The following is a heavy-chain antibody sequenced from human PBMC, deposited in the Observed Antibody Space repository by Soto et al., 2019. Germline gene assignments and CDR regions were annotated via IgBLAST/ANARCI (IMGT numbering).Heavy chain of an antibody. CDR3: VRWDGFFGAGGVD. Sequence: QVQLVQSVTELRKPGASVKLSCKASGYIFTKYYIAWVRQAPGHGLEWMGMINGYNGKANYGQDFRGRVIMTTDTSPNTDYMDLRSLTSDDTGVYYFVRWDGFFGAGGVDWGQGTLVTVSS. CDR1: GYIFTKYY. CDR2: INGYNGKA. V-gene: IGHV1-18*01. J-gene: IGHJ4*02. D-gene: IGHD3-16*01.